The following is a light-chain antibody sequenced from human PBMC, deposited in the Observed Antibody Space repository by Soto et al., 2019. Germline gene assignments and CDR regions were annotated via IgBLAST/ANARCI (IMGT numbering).Light chain of an antibody. CDR3: SSYTSSSTVI. CDR2: EVS. V-gene: IGLV2-14*01. CDR1: SRDVGGYNY. J-gene: IGLJ2*01. Sequence: QSALTQPASVSGSPGQSITISCTGTSRDVGGYNYVSWYQQYPGNAPKLMIYEVSNRPSGVSNRFSGSKSDNTASLTISGLQAEDEADYYCSSYTSSSTVIFGGGTKVTVL.